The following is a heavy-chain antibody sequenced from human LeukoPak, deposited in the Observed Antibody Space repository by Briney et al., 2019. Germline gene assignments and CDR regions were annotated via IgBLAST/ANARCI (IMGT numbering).Heavy chain of an antibody. J-gene: IGHJ4*02. CDR3: ARGGNLYYDFWRAHRGFDY. CDR2: INHSGST. Sequence: SETLSLTCAVYGGSFSGYYWSWIRQPPGKGLEWSGEINHSGSTNYNPSLKSRVTISGDTSKNQFSLKLSSVTAADTAVYYCARGGNLYYDFWRAHRGFDYWGQGTLVTVSS. V-gene: IGHV4-34*01. CDR1: GGSFSGYY. D-gene: IGHD3-3*01.